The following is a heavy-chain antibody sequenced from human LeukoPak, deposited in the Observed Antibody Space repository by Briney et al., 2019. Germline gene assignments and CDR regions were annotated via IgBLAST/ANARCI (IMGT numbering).Heavy chain of an antibody. V-gene: IGHV4-31*03. D-gene: IGHD3-22*01. CDR3: ARVAFPDDSSSYYEGFDY. CDR2: IYYSGST. J-gene: IGHJ4*02. CDR1: GGSISSGGYY. Sequence: SQTLSLTCTVSGGSISSGGYYWSWIHQHPGKGLEWIGYIYYSGSTYYNPSLKSRVTISVDTSKNQFSLKLSSVTAADTAVYYCARVAFPDDSSSYYEGFDYWGQGTLVTISS.